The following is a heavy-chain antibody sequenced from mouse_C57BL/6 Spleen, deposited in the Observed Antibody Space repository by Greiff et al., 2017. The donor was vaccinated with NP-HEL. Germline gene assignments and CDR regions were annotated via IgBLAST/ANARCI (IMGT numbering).Heavy chain of an antibody. Sequence: QVQLQQSGAELVRPGASVTLSCKASGYTFTDYEMHWVKQTPVHGLEWIGAIDPETGGTAYNQKFKGKAILTADKSSSTAYMELRSLTSEDSAVYYCTRGDDGYYLYAMDYWGQGTSVTVSS. V-gene: IGHV1-15*01. CDR2: IDPETGGT. J-gene: IGHJ4*01. CDR1: GYTFTDYE. D-gene: IGHD2-3*01. CDR3: TRGDDGYYLYAMDY.